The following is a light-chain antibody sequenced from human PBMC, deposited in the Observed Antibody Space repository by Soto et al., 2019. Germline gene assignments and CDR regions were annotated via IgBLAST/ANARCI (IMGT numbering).Light chain of an antibody. J-gene: IGKJ4*01. V-gene: IGKV3-11*01. CDR2: DAS. Sequence: EIVLTQSPATLSLSPGERATLSCRASQSVSSYLAWYQQKPGQAPRLLIYDASNRATGIPARFSGSGSGTDFTLTISILEPEDFAGYYGQQRSNWPRALTFGGGTKVEIK. CDR1: QSVSSY. CDR3: QQRSNWPRALT.